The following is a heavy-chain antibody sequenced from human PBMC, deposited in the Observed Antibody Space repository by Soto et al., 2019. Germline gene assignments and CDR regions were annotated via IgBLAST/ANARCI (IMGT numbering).Heavy chain of an antibody. Sequence: QVQLVQSGAEVKKPGASVKVSCKASGYTFTSYGISWVRQAPGQGLEWMGWISAYNGNTNYAQKLQGRVTMTTDTSTSTAYMELRSLRSDDTAVYYCARDLVCSGGSCYGYYYYYMDVWGKGTTVTVSS. J-gene: IGHJ6*03. V-gene: IGHV1-18*01. CDR1: GYTFTSYG. D-gene: IGHD2-15*01. CDR2: ISAYNGNT. CDR3: ARDLVCSGGSCYGYYYYYMDV.